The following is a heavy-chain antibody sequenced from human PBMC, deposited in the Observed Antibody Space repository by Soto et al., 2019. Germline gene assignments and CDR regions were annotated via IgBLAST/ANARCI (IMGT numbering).Heavy chain of an antibody. CDR2: IYYIGST. CDR3: ARHGMATILDAFDI. CDR1: GGSISSYY. J-gene: IGHJ3*02. V-gene: IGHV4-59*08. D-gene: IGHD5-12*01. Sequence: QVQLQESGPGLVKPSETLSLTCTVSGGSISSYYWSWIRQPPGKGLEYIGYIYYIGSTNYNPSLKSRVTISIDTSKNQFSLKLSSVTAADTAVYYCARHGMATILDAFDIWGQGTMVTVSS.